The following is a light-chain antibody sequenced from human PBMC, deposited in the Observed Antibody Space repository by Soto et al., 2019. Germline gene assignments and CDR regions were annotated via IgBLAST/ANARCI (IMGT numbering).Light chain of an antibody. CDR3: QSYGDSLSVHYV. J-gene: IGLJ1*01. CDR1: SSNIGSTYD. V-gene: IGLV1-40*01. Sequence: QAVVTQPPSVSGAPGQRVTISCTGSSSNIGSTYDVQWYQQLPGTAPKLLIHGNTNRPSGVPDRFSGSKSGTSASLAITGLQADDEADYYCQSYGDSLSVHYVFGTGTKLTVL. CDR2: GNT.